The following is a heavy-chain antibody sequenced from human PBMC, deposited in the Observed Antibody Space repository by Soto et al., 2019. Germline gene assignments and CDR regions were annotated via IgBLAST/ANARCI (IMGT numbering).Heavy chain of an antibody. Sequence: VQLVESGGGVVQPGRSLRLSCAASGFTFDDYAMHWVRQAPGKGLEWVSGISWNSGSIGYADSVKGRFTISRDNAKNSLYLQMNSLRAEDTALYYCVKSACSSISCHVAYWGLRSLVTVTT. D-gene: IGHD2-2*01. J-gene: IGHJ4*02. CDR2: ISWNSGSI. V-gene: IGHV3-9*01. CDR3: VKSACSSISCHVAY. CDR1: GFTFDDYA.